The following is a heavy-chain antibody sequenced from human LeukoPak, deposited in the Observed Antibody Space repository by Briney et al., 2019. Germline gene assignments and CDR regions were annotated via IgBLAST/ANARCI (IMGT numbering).Heavy chain of an antibody. D-gene: IGHD3-3*01. CDR1: GYTFTSYG. CDR3: ARGQGFWSGYSRFDP. J-gene: IGHJ5*02. CDR2: MNPNSGNT. Sequence: ASVKVSCKASGYTFTSYGISWVRQATGQGLEWMGWMNPNSGNTGYAQKFQGRVTITRNTSISTAYMELSSLRSEDTAVYYCARGQGFWSGYSRFDPWGQGTLVTVSS. V-gene: IGHV1-8*03.